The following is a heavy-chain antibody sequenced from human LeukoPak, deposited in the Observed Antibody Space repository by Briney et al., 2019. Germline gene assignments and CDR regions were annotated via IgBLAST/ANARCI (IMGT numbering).Heavy chain of an antibody. CDR2: IGGSGGST. D-gene: IGHD2-15*01. Sequence: GGSLRLSCAASGFTFSSYAMSWVRQAPGKGLEWVSAIGGSGGSTYYADSVKGRFTMSRDNAKNSLYLQMNSLRAEDTAVYYCARPVVAATTPDTFDIWGQGTMVTVSS. V-gene: IGHV3-23*01. J-gene: IGHJ3*02. CDR3: ARPVVAATTPDTFDI. CDR1: GFTFSSYA.